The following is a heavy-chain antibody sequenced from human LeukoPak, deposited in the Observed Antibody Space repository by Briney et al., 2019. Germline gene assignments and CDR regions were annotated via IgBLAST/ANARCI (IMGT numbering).Heavy chain of an antibody. J-gene: IGHJ4*02. CDR3: AKNLKAYYDSSGYSYYFDY. Sequence: PGGSLRLSCAASGFTFSNYAMSWVRQAPGKGLEWVSTIGGSGGSTYYADSLKGRFTISRDNSKNMLYLQMNSLRAEDTAVYYCAKNLKAYYDSSGYSYYFDYWGQGTLVTVSS. D-gene: IGHD3-22*01. CDR2: IGGSGGST. CDR1: GFTFSNYA. V-gene: IGHV3-23*01.